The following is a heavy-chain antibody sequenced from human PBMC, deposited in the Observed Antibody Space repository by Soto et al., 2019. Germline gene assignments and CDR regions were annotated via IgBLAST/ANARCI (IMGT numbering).Heavy chain of an antibody. CDR3: ATVPSDSTGWYGVN. D-gene: IGHD6-19*01. J-gene: IGHJ4*02. Sequence: QMQLVQSGAEVKKAGSSVNVSCKASGGTFSGYALTWVRQAPGQGLEWLGLIIPTFGSPTYAQRLRGRITITADKSSSTAYMELSALRVEDTAVYYCATVPSDSTGWYGVNWGQGTLVTVSS. CDR2: IIPTFGSP. CDR1: GGTFSGYA. V-gene: IGHV1-69*06.